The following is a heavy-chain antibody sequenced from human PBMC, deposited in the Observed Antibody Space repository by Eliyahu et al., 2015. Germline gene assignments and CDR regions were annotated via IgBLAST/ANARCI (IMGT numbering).Heavy chain of an antibody. J-gene: IGHJ4*02. V-gene: IGHV4-38-2*02. CDR1: GYPISSGYX. CDR2: XYHSGST. CDR3: ARDDSVPLYYFDY. Sequence: QVQLQESGPGXVKPSETLSLTCTVPGYPISSGYXWGRIRQPPGKGLEWIGSXYHSGSTYYNPSLKSRVTISVDTSKNQFSLKLSSVTAADTAVYYCARDDSVPLYYFDYWGQGTLVTVSS. D-gene: IGHD2-21*02.